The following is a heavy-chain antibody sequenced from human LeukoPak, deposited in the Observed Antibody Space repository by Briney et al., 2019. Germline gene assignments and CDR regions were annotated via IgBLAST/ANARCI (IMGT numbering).Heavy chain of an antibody. CDR1: GFTFRSYG. CDR2: ISYDGSNK. Sequence: HPGRSLRLSCAASGFTFRSYGMHWVRQAPGKGLEWVAVISYDGSNKYYADSVKGRFTISRDNSKNTLYLQMNSLRAEDTAVYYCAKDWGRGYSYGSHAFDIWGQGTMVTVSS. D-gene: IGHD5-18*01. CDR3: AKDWGRGYSYGSHAFDI. J-gene: IGHJ3*02. V-gene: IGHV3-30*18.